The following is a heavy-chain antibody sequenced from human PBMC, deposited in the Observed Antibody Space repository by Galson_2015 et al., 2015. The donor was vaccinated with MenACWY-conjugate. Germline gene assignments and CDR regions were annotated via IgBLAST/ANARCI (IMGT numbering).Heavy chain of an antibody. J-gene: IGHJ4*02. CDR2: MNPKSGNI. Sequence: QSGAEVKKPGPSVKVSCKASGYTFTFHDMSWVRQVAGQGLECLGWMNPKSGNIGYAQKFQGRVTMTRNTSITTTYLELSSLNSEDTAVYFCARLTGGRFDLWGQGTLVTVSS. D-gene: IGHD7-27*01. CDR3: ARLTGGRFDL. CDR1: GYTFTFHD. V-gene: IGHV1-8*01.